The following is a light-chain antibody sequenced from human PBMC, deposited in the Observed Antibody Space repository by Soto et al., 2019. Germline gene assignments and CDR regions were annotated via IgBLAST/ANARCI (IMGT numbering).Light chain of an antibody. J-gene: IGKJ5*01. CDR2: GGS. Sequence: IQVTQSPSSLSASVGERVNVTCRASQGIGRFLAWYQQRPGKAPKLLIYGGSTVPSGVPSRFSGTGSGIDFTLTISSLQTEDCATYYCQQVHSYPRTFGQGTRLEIK. CDR3: QQVHSYPRT. V-gene: IGKV1-9*01. CDR1: QGIGRF.